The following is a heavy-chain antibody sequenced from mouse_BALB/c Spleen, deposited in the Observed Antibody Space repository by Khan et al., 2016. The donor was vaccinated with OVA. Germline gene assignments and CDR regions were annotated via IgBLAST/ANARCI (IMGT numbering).Heavy chain of an antibody. CDR2: FSSDGDYT. D-gene: IGHD4-1*01. Sequence: EVELVESGGDLVKPGGSLKLSCAASGFTFSSYSMSWVRQSPDKRLEWVASFSSDGDYTYFPASVKGRFTISRDNADNALYLQVSSLRSEDTAMYYCASHLTGSFDYWGQGTLVTVSA. J-gene: IGHJ3*01. V-gene: IGHV5-6*01. CDR3: ASHLTGSFDY. CDR1: GFTFSSYS.